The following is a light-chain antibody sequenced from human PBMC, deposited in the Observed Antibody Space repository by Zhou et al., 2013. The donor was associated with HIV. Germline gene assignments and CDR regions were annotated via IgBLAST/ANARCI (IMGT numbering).Light chain of an antibody. CDR2: GAS. J-gene: IGKJ1*01. CDR1: QNIAGNY. V-gene: IGKV3-20*01. Sequence: IVLTQSPGTLSLSPGERGTLSCRASQNIAGNYLAWYQQKPGQAPRLLIYGASTKTTGIPDRFSGSGSGTDFTLTISRLELEDFAVYYCQHYGNSPSFGQGTKVEIK. CDR3: QHYGNSPS.